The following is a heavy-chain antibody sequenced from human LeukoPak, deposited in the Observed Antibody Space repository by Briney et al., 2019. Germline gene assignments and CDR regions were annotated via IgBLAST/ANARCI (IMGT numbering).Heavy chain of an antibody. D-gene: IGHD3-9*01. V-gene: IGHV3-23*01. CDR1: GFTFSNYA. Sequence: GGSLRLSCAASGFTFSNYAMSWVRQAPGKGLERVSATGGGSGIYYADSMKSRFTISRDNSKNTLYLQINSLRAEDTAVYYCAKWGDYDVLTGYYVSDYWGQGTLVTVSS. J-gene: IGHJ4*02. CDR2: TGGGSGI. CDR3: AKWGDYDVLTGYYVSDY.